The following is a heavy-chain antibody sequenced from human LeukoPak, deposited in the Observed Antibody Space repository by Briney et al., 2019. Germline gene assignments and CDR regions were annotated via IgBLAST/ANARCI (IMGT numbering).Heavy chain of an antibody. D-gene: IGHD4-17*01. J-gene: IGHJ4*02. CDR1: GFSFSSYS. CDR3: ARGAIYGDYVEIPAVKLYYFDY. V-gene: IGHV3-21*01. CDR2: ISSTSRSSYI. Sequence: GGSLRLSCAASGFSFSSYSMNWVRQAPGKGLEWVSSISSTSRSSYIFYADSVKGRFTISRDNAKNSLYLQMNSLRAEDTAVYYCARGAIYGDYVEIPAVKLYYFDYWGQGTLVTVSS.